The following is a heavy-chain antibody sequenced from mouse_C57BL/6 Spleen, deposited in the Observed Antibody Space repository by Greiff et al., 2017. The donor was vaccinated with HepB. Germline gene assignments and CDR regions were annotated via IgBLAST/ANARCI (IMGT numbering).Heavy chain of an antibody. CDR1: GFTFSDYG. CDR2: ISSGSSTI. Sequence: EVMLVESGGGLVKPGGSLKLSCAASGFTFSDYGMHWVRQAPGKGLEWVAYISSGSSTIYYADTVTGRITIYRDNTKNTLFMQMTSRRSEDTAVYYCAKGGSRGFDYWGQGTTLTVSS. J-gene: IGHJ2*01. D-gene: IGHD1-1*01. CDR3: AKGGSRGFDY. V-gene: IGHV5-17*01.